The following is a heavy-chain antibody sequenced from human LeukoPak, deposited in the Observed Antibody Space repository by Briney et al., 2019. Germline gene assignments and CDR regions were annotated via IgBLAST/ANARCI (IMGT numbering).Heavy chain of an antibody. CDR3: ARMAGAGYYFYMDV. Sequence: GGSLRLSCAASGFTFSSYAMHWVRQAPGKGLEWVAVISYDGSNKYYADSVKGRFTISRDNAKNSLYLQMNSLRAEDTALYYCARMAGAGYYFYMDVWGKGTTVTVSS. V-gene: IGHV3-30*04. CDR2: ISYDGSNK. D-gene: IGHD6-19*01. J-gene: IGHJ6*03. CDR1: GFTFSSYA.